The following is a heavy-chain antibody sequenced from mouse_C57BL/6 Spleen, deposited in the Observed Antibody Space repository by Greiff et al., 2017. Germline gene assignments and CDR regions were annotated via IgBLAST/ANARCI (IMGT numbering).Heavy chain of an antibody. V-gene: IGHV1-64*01. CDR1: GYTFTSYW. CDR3: ARYYGSSYPSWFAY. D-gene: IGHD1-1*01. J-gene: IGHJ3*01. CDR2: IHPNSCST. Sequence: QVQLQQPGAELVKPGASVKLSCKASGYTFTSYWMHWVKQRPGQGLEWIGMIHPNSCSTNYNEKFKSKATLTVDKSSSTAYMQLSSLTSEDSAVYYCARYYGSSYPSWFAYWGQGALVTVSA.